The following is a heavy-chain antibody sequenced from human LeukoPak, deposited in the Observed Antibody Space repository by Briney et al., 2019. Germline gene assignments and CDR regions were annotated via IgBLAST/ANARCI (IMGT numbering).Heavy chain of an antibody. CDR1: GFTFSSYS. CDR3: ARDARYYYDSSGDDY. V-gene: IGHV3-48*01. D-gene: IGHD3-22*01. Sequence: PGGSLRLSCAASGFTFSSYSMNWVRQAPGKGLEWVSSISSSSSTIYYADSVKGRFTISRDNAKNSLYLQMNSLRAEDTAVYYCARDARYYYDSSGDDYWGQGTLVTVSS. CDR2: ISSSSSTI. J-gene: IGHJ4*02.